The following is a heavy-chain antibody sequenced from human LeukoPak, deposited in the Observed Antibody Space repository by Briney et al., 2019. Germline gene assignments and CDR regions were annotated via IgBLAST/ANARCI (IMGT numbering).Heavy chain of an antibody. V-gene: IGHV4-59*08. CDR2: IYYSGST. J-gene: IGHJ2*01. CDR1: GGSISSYY. Sequence: PSETLSLTCTVSGGSISSYYWSWIRQPPGKGLEWIGYIYYSGSTNYNPSLKSRVTISVDTSKNQFSLKLSSVTAADTAVYYCARHIGYGPFDLWGRGTLVTVSS. CDR3: ARHIGYGPFDL. D-gene: IGHD5-12*01.